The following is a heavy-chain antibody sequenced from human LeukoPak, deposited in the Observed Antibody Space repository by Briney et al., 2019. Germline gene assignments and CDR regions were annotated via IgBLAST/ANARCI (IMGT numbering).Heavy chain of an antibody. Sequence: GGSLRLSCAASGFTFSSYWMSWVRQAPGKGLEWVANISQDGSEKYYVDSVKGRFTISRDNAKNSLSLQMNSLRAEDTAVYFCAPQFCSASRCINDAFDTWGQGTMVTVS. CDR2: ISQDGSEK. D-gene: IGHD2-15*01. J-gene: IGHJ3*02. CDR1: GFTFSSYW. V-gene: IGHV3-7*05. CDR3: APQFCSASRCINDAFDT.